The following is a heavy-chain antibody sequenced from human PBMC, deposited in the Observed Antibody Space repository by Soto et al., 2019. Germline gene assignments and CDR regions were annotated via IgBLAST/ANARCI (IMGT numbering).Heavy chain of an antibody. D-gene: IGHD3-22*01. Sequence: EVQLVQSGAELKKPGESLRISCKGSGYSFTSYWISWVRQMPGKGLEGMGRIDPSDSYTNYSPSFQGHITISADKSISTAYLQWSSLKASDTALYYCAIHYGSSGYYDSYAFDIWGQGQMVTVSS. CDR3: AIHYGSSGYYDSYAFDI. CDR2: IDPSDSYT. V-gene: IGHV5-10-1*03. CDR1: GYSFTSYW. J-gene: IGHJ3*02.